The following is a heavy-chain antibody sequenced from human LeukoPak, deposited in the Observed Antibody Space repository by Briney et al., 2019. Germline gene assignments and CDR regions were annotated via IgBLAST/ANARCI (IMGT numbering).Heavy chain of an antibody. CDR1: GGSISSSSYY. CDR2: IYYSGST. Sequence: SETLSLTCTVSGGSISSSSYYWGWIRQPPGKGLEWIGSIYYSGSTYYNPSLKSRVTISVDTSKNQFSLKLSSVTAADTAVYYCARQDYGAEFFGYWGQGTLVTVPS. J-gene: IGHJ4*02. V-gene: IGHV4-39*01. CDR3: ARQDYGAEFFGY. D-gene: IGHD4-17*01.